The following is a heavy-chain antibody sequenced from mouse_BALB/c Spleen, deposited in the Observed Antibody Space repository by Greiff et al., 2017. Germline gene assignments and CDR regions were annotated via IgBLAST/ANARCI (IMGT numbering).Heavy chain of an antibody. CDR3: ASYDYDEGGFAY. V-gene: IGHV14-3*02. J-gene: IGHJ3*01. D-gene: IGHD2-4*01. CDR1: GFNIKDTY. CDR2: IDPANGNT. Sequence: VQLKESGAELVKPGASVELSCTASGFNIKDTYMHWVKQRPEQGLEWIGRIDPANGNTKYDPKFQGKATITADTSSNTAYLQLSSLTSEDTAVYYCASYDYDEGGFAYWGQGTLVTVSA.